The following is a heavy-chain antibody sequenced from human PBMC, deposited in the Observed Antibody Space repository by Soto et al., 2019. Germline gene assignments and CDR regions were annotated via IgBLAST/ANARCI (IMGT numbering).Heavy chain of an antibody. CDR3: AASIQEQWLASYYYGMDV. J-gene: IGHJ6*02. CDR2: TYYRSKWYN. Sequence: SQTLSLTCAISGDSVSSNSAAWNWIRQSPSRGLEWLGRTYYRSKWYNDYAVSVKSRITINPDTSKNQFSLQLNSVTPEDTAVYYCAASIQEQWLASYYYGMDVWGQGTTVTVSS. D-gene: IGHD6-19*01. V-gene: IGHV6-1*01. CDR1: GDSVSSNSAA.